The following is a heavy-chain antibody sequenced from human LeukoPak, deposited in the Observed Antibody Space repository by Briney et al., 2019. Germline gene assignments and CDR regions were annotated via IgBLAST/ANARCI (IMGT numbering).Heavy chain of an antibody. Sequence: GGSLRLSCAASGFTFSSYSMNWVRQAPGKGLEWVSSISSGSSYIYYADSVKGRFTISRDNSKNTLYLQMNSLRAEDTAVYYCAKIHSSSPLGRDWGQGTLVTVSS. CDR2: ISSGSSYI. J-gene: IGHJ4*02. D-gene: IGHD6-6*01. V-gene: IGHV3-21*04. CDR1: GFTFSSYS. CDR3: AKIHSSSPLGRD.